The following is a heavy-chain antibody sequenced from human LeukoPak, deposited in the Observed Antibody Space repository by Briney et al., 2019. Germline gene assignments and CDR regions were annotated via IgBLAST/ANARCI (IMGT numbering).Heavy chain of an antibody. CDR2: ISAYNGNT. V-gene: IGHV1-18*01. D-gene: IGHD5-18*01. CDR3: ARGAYSYGSGKPFDY. Sequence: AAVKVTCKAAGYTFTSYGISWVRQAPAQGLEWMGCISAYNGNTNYAQKLQGRVTMTTDTSKSTAYLEMRSLRADDTAVYYCARGAYSYGSGKPFDYWGQGTLVTVSS. J-gene: IGHJ4*02. CDR1: GYTFTSYG.